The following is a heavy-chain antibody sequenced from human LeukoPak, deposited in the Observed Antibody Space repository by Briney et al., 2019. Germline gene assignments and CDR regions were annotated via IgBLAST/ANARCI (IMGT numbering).Heavy chain of an antibody. CDR1: GFTVSSNY. D-gene: IGHD1-20*01. CDR2: IYSGGST. J-gene: IGHJ3*02. V-gene: IGHV3-53*01. Sequence: GGSLRLSCAASGFTVSSNYMTWVRQAPGKGLEWVSVIYSGGSTYYADSGKGRFTISRDNSKNTLYLQMNSLRAEDTAVYYCARDITGAHDAFDIWGQGTMVTVSS. CDR3: ARDITGAHDAFDI.